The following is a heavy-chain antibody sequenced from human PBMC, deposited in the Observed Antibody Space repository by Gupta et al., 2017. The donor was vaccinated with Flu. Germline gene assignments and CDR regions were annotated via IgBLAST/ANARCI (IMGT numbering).Heavy chain of an antibody. J-gene: IGHJ3*02. CDR3: ARGIAAAGDDAFDI. CDR1: GGSISSSSYY. V-gene: IGHV4-39*01. D-gene: IGHD6-13*01. Sequence: QLQLQESGPGLVKPSETLSLTCTVSGGSISSSSYYWGWIRQPPGKGLEWIGSIYYSGSTYYNPSLKSRVTISVDTSKNQFSLKLSSVTAADTAVYYCARGIAAAGDDAFDIWGQGTMVTVSS. CDR2: IYYSGST.